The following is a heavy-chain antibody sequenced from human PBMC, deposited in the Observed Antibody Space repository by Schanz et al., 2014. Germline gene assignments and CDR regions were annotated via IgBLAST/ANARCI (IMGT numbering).Heavy chain of an antibody. J-gene: IGHJ4*02. D-gene: IGHD2-2*01. Sequence: VQMVESGGGVVQPGRSLRLSCAASGFAFSVYGMHWVRQAPGKGLEWVSALSGSGGSTYYADSVKGRFTISRDNSKNTLYLQMNSLRAEDTAVYYCAKDSTHIDIVLVPTAIDYWGQGTLVTVSS. CDR3: AKDSTHIDIVLVPTAIDY. CDR2: LSGSGGST. V-gene: IGHV3-23*04. CDR1: GFAFSVYG.